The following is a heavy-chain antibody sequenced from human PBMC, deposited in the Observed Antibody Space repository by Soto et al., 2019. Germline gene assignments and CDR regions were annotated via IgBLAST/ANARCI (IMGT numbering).Heavy chain of an antibody. J-gene: IGHJ5*01. V-gene: IGHV4-30-2*01. CDR1: GASISSGGYA. CDR3: ARGYNWNYRGWFDP. Sequence: NLPLTYAVSGASISSGGYAWSWIRLPQGKGLEWIGYIYLGEATYYNPSLKSRVTISVDRPKNQFSLNLSSVTAADTGVYYFARGYNWNYRGWFDPWGQGILVTVS. D-gene: IGHD1-7*01. CDR2: IYLGEAT.